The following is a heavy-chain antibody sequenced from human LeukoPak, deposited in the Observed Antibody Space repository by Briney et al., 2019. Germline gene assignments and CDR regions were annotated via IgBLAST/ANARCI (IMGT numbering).Heavy chain of an antibody. J-gene: IGHJ4*02. CDR3: ARAGLIWEGSSGPLDY. CDR2: INPNSGGT. Sequence: GASVKVSCKASGYTFTGYYMHWVRQAPGQGREGMGWINPNSGGTNYAQKFQGRVTMTRDTSISTAYMELSRLRSDDTAVYYCARAGLIWEGSSGPLDYWGQGTLVTVSS. D-gene: IGHD3-22*01. V-gene: IGHV1-2*02. CDR1: GYTFTGYY.